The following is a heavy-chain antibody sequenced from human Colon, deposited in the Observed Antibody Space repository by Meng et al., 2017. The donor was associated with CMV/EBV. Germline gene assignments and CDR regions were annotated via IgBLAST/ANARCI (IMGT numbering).Heavy chain of an antibody. V-gene: IGHV3-66*02. CDR3: ARGAFD. CDR2: ISRADRT. CDR1: GFAFSNYG. J-gene: IGHJ4*02. D-gene: IGHD2/OR15-2a*01. Sequence: GGSLRLSCAASGFAFSNYGMTWVRQAPGKGLEWVSIISRADRTNHADSVKGRFIISRDNSKNTLYLQMNTLRAEDTARYYCARGAFDWGQGTLVTVSS.